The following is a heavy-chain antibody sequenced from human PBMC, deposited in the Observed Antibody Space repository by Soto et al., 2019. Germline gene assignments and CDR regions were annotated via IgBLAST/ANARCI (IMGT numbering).Heavy chain of an antibody. CDR3: ARSSGYYSVDY. Sequence: QVQFVQSGAEVKKPGASVKVSCKASGYTFTSYAMHWVRQAPGQRLEWMGWINAGNGNTKYSQKSQXXVTITRDTSASTAYMELNSLRSEDTAVFYCARSSGYYSVDYWGQGTLVTVSS. V-gene: IGHV1-3*01. J-gene: IGHJ4*02. CDR1: GYTFTSYA. CDR2: INAGNGNT. D-gene: IGHD3-22*01.